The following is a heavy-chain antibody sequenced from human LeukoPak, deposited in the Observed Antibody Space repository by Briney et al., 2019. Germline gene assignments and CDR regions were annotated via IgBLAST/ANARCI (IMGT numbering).Heavy chain of an antibody. Sequence: GGSLRLSCAASGFTFDDYAMHWVRQAPGKGLEWVSGISWNSGSIGYADSVKGRFTISRDNAKNTLYLQMNSLRAEDTAVYYCARDVGGWGQGTLVTVSS. V-gene: IGHV3-9*01. CDR1: GFTFDDYA. D-gene: IGHD2-15*01. CDR2: ISWNSGSI. J-gene: IGHJ4*02. CDR3: ARDVGG.